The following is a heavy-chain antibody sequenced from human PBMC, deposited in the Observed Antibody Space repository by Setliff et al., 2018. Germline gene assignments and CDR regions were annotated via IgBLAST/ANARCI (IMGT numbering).Heavy chain of an antibody. Sequence: ASVKVSCKASGYTFIGYYIHWVRQAPGQGLEWMGWINPNSGDTNFAQKFQGRVTMTRDTSISTAYMELSRLRSDDTAVYYCARASVVGATEKSAFDIWGQGTMVTV. CDR3: ARASVVGATEKSAFDI. J-gene: IGHJ3*02. CDR1: GYTFIGYY. V-gene: IGHV1-2*02. CDR2: INPNSGDT. D-gene: IGHD1-26*01.